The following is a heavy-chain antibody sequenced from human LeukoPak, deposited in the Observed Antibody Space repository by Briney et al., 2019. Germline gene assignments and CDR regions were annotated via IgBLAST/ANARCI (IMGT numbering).Heavy chain of an antibody. D-gene: IGHD6-19*01. V-gene: IGHV3-30*02. J-gene: IGHJ4*02. Sequence: GGSLRLSCAASGFTFSSYGMHWVRPAPGKGPEWVAFIMYDGTNKYYADSVKGRFTISRDNSKNTLYLQMNSLRAEDTALYYCAKDPAVAIYWGQGTLVTVSS. CDR2: IMYDGTNK. CDR3: AKDPAVAIY. CDR1: GFTFSSYG.